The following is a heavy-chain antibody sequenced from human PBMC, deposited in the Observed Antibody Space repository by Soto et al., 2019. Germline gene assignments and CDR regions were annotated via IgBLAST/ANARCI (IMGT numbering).Heavy chain of an antibody. D-gene: IGHD3-10*01. CDR3: AGSYSSGNWYFDY. Sequence: AGGSLRLSCAASGFSFSAYSMNWVRQAPGKGLEWIAYTSTSSTTKYYADSVRGRFSISRDNANDLLYLDMDKLRDEDTGIYYCAGSYSSGNWYFDYWGRGTPVTVSS. V-gene: IGHV3-48*02. J-gene: IGHJ4*02. CDR1: GFSFSAYS. CDR2: TSTSSTTK.